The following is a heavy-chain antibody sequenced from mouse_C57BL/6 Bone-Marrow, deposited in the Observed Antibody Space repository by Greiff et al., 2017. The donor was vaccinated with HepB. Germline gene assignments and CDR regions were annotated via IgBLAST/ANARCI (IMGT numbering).Heavy chain of an antibody. J-gene: IGHJ1*03. CDR3: ARSPIYDGYYWYFDV. CDR1: GYTFTSYT. Sequence: VQLQESGAELARPGASVKMSCKASGYTFTSYTMHWVKQRPGQGLEWIGYINPSSGYTKYNQKFKDKATLTADKSSSTAYMQLSSLTSEDSAVYYCARSPIYDGYYWYFDVWGTGTTVTVSS. V-gene: IGHV1-4*01. CDR2: INPSSGYT. D-gene: IGHD2-3*01.